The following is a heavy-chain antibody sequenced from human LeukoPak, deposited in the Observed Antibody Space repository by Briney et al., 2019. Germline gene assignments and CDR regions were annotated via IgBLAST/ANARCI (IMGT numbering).Heavy chain of an antibody. Sequence: GGSLRLSCTASGFTFSNAWMTWVRQAPGKGLEWVGRIYRNADGGTTDYAAPVKGRFTISRDDSKNTLYLQMDSLKTEDTAVYYCTTDSYCSTTTCYASSNYYYGLDAWGQGTSVTVSS. D-gene: IGHD2-2*01. CDR1: GFTFSNAW. CDR3: TTDSYCSTTTCYASSNYYYGLDA. CDR2: IYRNADGGTT. V-gene: IGHV3-15*05. J-gene: IGHJ6*02.